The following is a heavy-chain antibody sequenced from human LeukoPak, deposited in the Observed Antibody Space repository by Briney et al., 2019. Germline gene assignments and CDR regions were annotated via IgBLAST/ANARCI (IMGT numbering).Heavy chain of an antibody. CDR2: IYTSGST. V-gene: IGHV4-4*07. CDR1: GGSSSNYF. J-gene: IGHJ4*02. Sequence: SETQSLNVTVSGGSSSNYFRSRLRQPAGKGLEWIGRIYTSGSTNYNPSLKSRVTISIDKSKNQFSLKLTSVTAADTAVYYCARLKQLEIDYWGQGTLVTVSS. CDR3: ARLKQLEIDY. D-gene: IGHD6-6*01.